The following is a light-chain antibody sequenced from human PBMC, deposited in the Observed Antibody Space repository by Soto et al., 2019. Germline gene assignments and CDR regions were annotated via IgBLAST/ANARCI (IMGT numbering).Light chain of an antibody. CDR2: GAS. CDR1: QSVSTK. CDR3: QQYHNWPPIT. Sequence: EILMTQSPATLSVSPGETATLSCRASQSVSTKLAWYQQKPGQAPRLLINGASTRATGVPARFSGWGSGIEFTLTISSLQSEDFAVYYCQQYHNWPPITFGQGTRLEI. J-gene: IGKJ5*01. V-gene: IGKV3-15*01.